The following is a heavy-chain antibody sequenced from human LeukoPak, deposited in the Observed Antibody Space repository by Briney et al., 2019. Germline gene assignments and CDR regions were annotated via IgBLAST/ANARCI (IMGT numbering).Heavy chain of an antibody. CDR1: GFTFSSYA. Sequence: PGGSLRLSCAASGFTFSSYAMHWVRQAPGKGLEWVAVIPYDGSNKYYADSVKGRFTISRDNSKNTLYLQMNSLGAEDTAVYYCARDLSEMATIGYFDYWGQGTLVTVSS. CDR2: IPYDGSNK. J-gene: IGHJ4*02. CDR3: ARDLSEMATIGYFDY. D-gene: IGHD5-24*01. V-gene: IGHV3-30*04.